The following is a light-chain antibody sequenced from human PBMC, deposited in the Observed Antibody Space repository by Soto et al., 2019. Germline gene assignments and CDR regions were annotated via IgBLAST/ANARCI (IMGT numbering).Light chain of an antibody. CDR2: DAS. V-gene: IGKV1-5*01. Sequence: DIQMTQSPSTLSASVGDRVTITCRASQSISSWLAWYQQKLGRAPRLLIYDASSLESGVPSRFSGSGYGTECTLTVISLQPDDFATFYCQQDNTYSALTFGGGTKVHIK. J-gene: IGKJ4*02. CDR1: QSISSW. CDR3: QQDNTYSALT.